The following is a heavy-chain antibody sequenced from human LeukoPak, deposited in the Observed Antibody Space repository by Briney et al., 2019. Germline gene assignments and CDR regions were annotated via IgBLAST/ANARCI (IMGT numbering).Heavy chain of an antibody. V-gene: IGHV4-39*01. Sequence: SETLSLTCNVSGGSISDNDYSWDWIRQPPGKGLEWVGCIHYSGTTYSNPSLKSRISISVDTSKSQFSLKLRSVTAADTAVYYCARRYYFVSGSYYPFDFWCQGTLVTVSS. D-gene: IGHD3-10*01. CDR3: ARRYYFVSGSYYPFDF. J-gene: IGHJ4*02. CDR2: IHYSGTT. CDR1: GGSISDNDYS.